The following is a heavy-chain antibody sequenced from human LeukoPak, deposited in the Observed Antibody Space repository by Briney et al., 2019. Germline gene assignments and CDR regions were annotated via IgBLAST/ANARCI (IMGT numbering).Heavy chain of an antibody. D-gene: IGHD3-22*01. V-gene: IGHV4-30-2*01. CDR3: ARVRYYDSSGYPRTDWYFGL. Sequence: SQTLSLTCAVSGGSISSGGYSWSWIRQPPGKGLEWIGYIYHSGSTYYNPSLKSRVTISVDRSKNQFSLKLSSVTAADTAVYYCARVRYYDSSGYPRTDWYFGLWGRGTLVTVSS. CDR2: IYHSGST. CDR1: GGSISSGGYS. J-gene: IGHJ2*01.